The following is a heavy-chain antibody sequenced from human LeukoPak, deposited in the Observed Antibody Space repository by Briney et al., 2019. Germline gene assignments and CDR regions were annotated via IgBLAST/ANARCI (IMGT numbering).Heavy chain of an antibody. CDR2: INHSGST. Sequence: PSETLSLTCAVFGGSFSGYYWTWICQPPGKGLEWIGEINHSGSTNYNPSLKSRVTISVDTSKHQFSLRLNSVTAADTAVYYCARGPVVDYFDGSGYYYFDSWGQGTPVTVSS. J-gene: IGHJ4*02. D-gene: IGHD3-22*01. V-gene: IGHV4-34*01. CDR1: GGSFSGYY. CDR3: ARGPVVDYFDGSGYYYFDS.